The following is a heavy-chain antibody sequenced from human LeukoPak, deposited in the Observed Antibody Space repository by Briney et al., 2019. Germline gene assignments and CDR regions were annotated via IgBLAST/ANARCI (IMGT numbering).Heavy chain of an antibody. V-gene: IGHV4-39*07. CDR1: GGSISSSGYY. D-gene: IGHD2-15*01. CDR3: ARPAWRGRGPLYYYMDV. CDR2: INHSGST. Sequence: SETLSLTCTVSGGSISSSGYYWSWIRQPPGKGLEWIGEINHSGSTNYNPSLKSRVTISVDTSKNQFSLKLSSVTAADTAVYYCARPAWRGRGPLYYYMDVWGKGTTVTISS. J-gene: IGHJ6*03.